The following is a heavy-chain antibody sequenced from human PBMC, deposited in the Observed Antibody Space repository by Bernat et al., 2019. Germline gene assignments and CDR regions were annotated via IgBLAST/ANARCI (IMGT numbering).Heavy chain of an antibody. CDR3: VRAVLRSSRLYYYYYMDV. D-gene: IGHD6-6*01. CDR2: IIPIFGTA. CDR1: GDTFSSYA. V-gene: IGHV1-69*01. Sequence: QVQLVQSGAEVKKPGSSVKVSCKASGDTFSSYAISWVRQAPGQGLEWMGGIIPIFGTANYTQKFQGRVTITADESTSTAYMELSSLRSEDTAVYYCVRAVLRSSRLYYYYYMDVWGKGTTVTVSS. J-gene: IGHJ6*03.